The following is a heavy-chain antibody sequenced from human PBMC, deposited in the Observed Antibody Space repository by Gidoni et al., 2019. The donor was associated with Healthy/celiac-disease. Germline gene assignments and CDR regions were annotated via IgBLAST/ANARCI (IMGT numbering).Heavy chain of an antibody. J-gene: IGHJ4*02. CDR3: ARGKLWSEYYFDY. Sequence: QVQLQESGPGLVKPSQTLSLPCTVSGGSISSGGYYWSWIRQHPGKGLEWIGYIYYSGSTYYNPSLKSRVTISVDTSKNQFSLKLSSVTAADTAVYYCARGKLWSEYYFDYWGQGTLVTVSS. D-gene: IGHD2-8*02. CDR2: IYYSGST. V-gene: IGHV4-31*03. CDR1: GGSISSGGYY.